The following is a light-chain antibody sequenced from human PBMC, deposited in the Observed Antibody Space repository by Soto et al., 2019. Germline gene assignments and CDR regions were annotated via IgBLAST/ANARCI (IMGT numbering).Light chain of an antibody. CDR1: SSDVGAYDC. J-gene: IGLJ3*02. CDR3: SSFAGSNSWV. CDR2: EVS. V-gene: IGLV2-14*01. Sequence: QSALTQPASVSGSPGQSITISCTGTSSDVGAYDCVSWYQQHPGKAPKLMIYEVSHRPSGVSNRFSGSKSGNTASLTISGLLAEDEADYYCSSFAGSNSWVFGGGTKVTVL.